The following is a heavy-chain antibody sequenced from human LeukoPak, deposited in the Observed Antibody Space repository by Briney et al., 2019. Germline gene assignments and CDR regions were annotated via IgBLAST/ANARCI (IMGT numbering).Heavy chain of an antibody. CDR2: ISYDGSNK. Sequence: GGSLRLSCAASGFTFSSYGMHWVRQALGKGLEWVAVISYDGSNKYYADSVKGRFTISRDNSKNTLYLQMNSLRAEDTAVYYCAKYYSGSYDYFDYWGQGTLVTVSS. J-gene: IGHJ4*02. D-gene: IGHD1-26*01. CDR3: AKYYSGSYDYFDY. V-gene: IGHV3-30*18. CDR1: GFTFSSYG.